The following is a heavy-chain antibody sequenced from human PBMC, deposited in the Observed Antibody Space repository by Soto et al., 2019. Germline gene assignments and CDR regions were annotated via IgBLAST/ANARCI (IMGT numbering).Heavy chain of an antibody. J-gene: IGHJ1*01. CDR1: GFTVSSNY. D-gene: IGHD3-22*01. CDR3: ARDRVESGYPEYFQH. V-gene: IGHV3-53*01. Sequence: GGSLRLSCAASGFTVSSNYMSWVRQAPGKGLEWVSVIYSGGSTYYADSVKGRFTISRDNSKNTLYLQMNSLRAEDTAVYYCARDRVESGYPEYFQHWGKGNLVTV. CDR2: IYSGGST.